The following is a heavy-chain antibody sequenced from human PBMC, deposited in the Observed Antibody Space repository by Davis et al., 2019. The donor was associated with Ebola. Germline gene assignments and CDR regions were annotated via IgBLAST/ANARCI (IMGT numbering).Heavy chain of an antibody. CDR3: AREGAYYDFWSAQPYYGMDV. J-gene: IGHJ6*02. Sequence: MPSETLSLTCTVSGGSISSSSYYWGWIRQPPGKGLEWIGSIYYSGSTYYNPSLKSRVTISVDTSKNQFSLKLSSVTAADTAVYYCAREGAYYDFWSAQPYYGMDVWGQGTTVTVSS. D-gene: IGHD3-3*01. CDR1: GGSISSSSYY. CDR2: IYYSGST. V-gene: IGHV4-39*02.